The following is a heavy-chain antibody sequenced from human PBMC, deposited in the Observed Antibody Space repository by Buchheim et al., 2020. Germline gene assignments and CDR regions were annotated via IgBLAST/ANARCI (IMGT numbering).Heavy chain of an antibody. CDR2: IYTGGST. J-gene: IGHJ4*02. V-gene: IGHV3-66*01. Sequence: EVQLVESGGGLVQPGGSLRLSCAASGFTVSSNYMNWVRQAPGMGLEWVSLIYTGGSTYYADSVKGRFTISRDNSKNTVYLQMNSLRAEDTAVYYCARASRTTSGWFPPDYWGQGTL. CDR3: ARASRTTSGWFPPDY. D-gene: IGHD6-19*01. CDR1: GFTVSSNY.